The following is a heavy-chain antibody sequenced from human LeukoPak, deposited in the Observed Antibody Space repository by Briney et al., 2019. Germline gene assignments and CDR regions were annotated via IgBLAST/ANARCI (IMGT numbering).Heavy chain of an antibody. D-gene: IGHD2-15*01. V-gene: IGHV1-18*01. CDR3: ASGGYCSGGSCYSLAY. Sequence: ASVKVSCKASGYTFTSYGFSWVRQAPGQGLEWMGWISPYNGNTNYAQKLQGRVTMTTDTSTSTAYMELRSLRSDDTAVYYCASGGYCSGGSCYSLAYWGQGTLVTVSS. CDR2: ISPYNGNT. CDR1: GYTFTSYG. J-gene: IGHJ4*02.